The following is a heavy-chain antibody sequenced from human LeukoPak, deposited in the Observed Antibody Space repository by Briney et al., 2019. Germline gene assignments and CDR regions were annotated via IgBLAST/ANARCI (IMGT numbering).Heavy chain of an antibody. CDR3: VRRGDASSGWGDHDF. Sequence: GGSLRLSCTASGFTFSRNAMNWVRQAPGKGLEWVSTIGGSGDKTFYADSVKGRFTISRDNSKNMVHLQMNSLTGEDTALYYCVRRGDASSGWGDHDFWGQGALVTVSS. D-gene: IGHD6-19*01. CDR2: IGGSGDKT. J-gene: IGHJ4*02. CDR1: GFTFSRNA. V-gene: IGHV3-23*01.